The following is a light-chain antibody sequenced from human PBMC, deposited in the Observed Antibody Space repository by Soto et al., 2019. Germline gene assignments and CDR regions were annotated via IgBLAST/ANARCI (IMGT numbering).Light chain of an antibody. CDR1: QSLLDSNGNNH. Sequence: DIVMTQSPLSLPVSPGEPASISCWASQSLLDSNGNNHLNWFLQKPGQPPQVLIYLGSNRASGGPERFRGSGTGKDFNIKIRRGGAGDVGFFYCMQTLKTPPPFGQGTRREIK. CDR3: MQTLKTPPP. V-gene: IGKV2-28*01. J-gene: IGKJ5*01. CDR2: LGS.